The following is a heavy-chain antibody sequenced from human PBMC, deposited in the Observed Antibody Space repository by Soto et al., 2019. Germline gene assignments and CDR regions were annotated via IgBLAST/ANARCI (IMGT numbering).Heavy chain of an antibody. Sequence: EVQLVESGGGLVQPGGSLRLSCAASGFSFSNYNMNWVHQAPGKGLEWVSYISSISSTKYYADSVKGRFTISRDNAKNSLYLQMNSLRAEDTAVYYCAREAVAGTLNWFDPWGQGTLVTVSS. CDR2: ISSISSTK. D-gene: IGHD6-19*01. CDR3: AREAVAGTLNWFDP. J-gene: IGHJ5*02. V-gene: IGHV3-48*01. CDR1: GFSFSNYN.